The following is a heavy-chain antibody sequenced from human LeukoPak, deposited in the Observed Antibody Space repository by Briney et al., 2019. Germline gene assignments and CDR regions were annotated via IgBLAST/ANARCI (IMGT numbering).Heavy chain of an antibody. CDR1: GGSFSGYY. D-gene: IGHD2-8*01. J-gene: IGHJ4*02. CDR3: ARAGIGYCTNGVCYYYFDY. Sequence: NSSETLSLTCAVYGGSFSGYYWSWIRQPPGNGLEWIGEINHSGSTNYNPSLKRRVTISVDTSKNQFSLKLSSVTAADTAVYYCARAGIGYCTNGVCYYYFDYWGQGTLVTVSS. CDR2: INHSGST. V-gene: IGHV4-34*01.